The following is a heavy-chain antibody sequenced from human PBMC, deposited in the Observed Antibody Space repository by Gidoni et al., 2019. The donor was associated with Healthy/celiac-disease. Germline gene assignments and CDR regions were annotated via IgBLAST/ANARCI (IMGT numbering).Heavy chain of an antibody. D-gene: IGHD5-12*01. CDR1: GFTLSSYS. Sequence: EVQLLESGGGLVQSGGSLRLSCAASGFTLSSYSMSWVRQALGKGLEWVSASSGSGGSTYYADSVKGRFTISRDNSKNTLYLQMNSLRAEDTAVYYCASNSGYDGTYDAFDIWGQGTMVTVSS. V-gene: IGHV3-23*01. CDR3: ASNSGYDGTYDAFDI. CDR2: SSGSGGST. J-gene: IGHJ3*02.